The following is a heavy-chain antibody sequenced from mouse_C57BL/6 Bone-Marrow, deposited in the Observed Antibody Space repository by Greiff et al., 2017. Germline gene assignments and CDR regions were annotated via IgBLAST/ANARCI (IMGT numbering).Heavy chain of an antibody. V-gene: IGHV5-6*01. CDR3: ARNYDYEDYAMDY. D-gene: IGHD2-4*01. CDR1: GFTFSSYG. J-gene: IGHJ4*01. CDR2: ISSGGSYT. Sequence: EVKVVESGGDLVKPGGSLKLSCAASGFTFSSYGMSWVRQTPDKRLEWVATISSGGSYTYYPDSVKGRFTISRDNAKNTLYLQMSSLKSEDTAMYYCARNYDYEDYAMDYWGQGTSVTVSS.